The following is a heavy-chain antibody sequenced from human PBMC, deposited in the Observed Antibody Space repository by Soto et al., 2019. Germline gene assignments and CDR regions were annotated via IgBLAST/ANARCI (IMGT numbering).Heavy chain of an antibody. V-gene: IGHV4-30-4*01. CDR2: IYYSGST. D-gene: IGHD5-18*01. Sequence: PSETLSLTCTVSGGSLSSGDYYLSWIRQPPGKGLEWIGYIYYSGSTYYNPSLKSRVTISVDTSKNQFSLKLSSVTAADTAVYYCARDATVRYSYGYDYWGQGNLVTVSS. CDR1: GGSLSSGDYY. CDR3: ARDATVRYSYGYDY. J-gene: IGHJ4*02.